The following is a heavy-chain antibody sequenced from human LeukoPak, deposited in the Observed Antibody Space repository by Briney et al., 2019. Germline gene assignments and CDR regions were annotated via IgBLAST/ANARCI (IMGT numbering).Heavy chain of an antibody. J-gene: IGHJ4*02. Sequence: PGGSLRLSCAASGFTFSTYWMHWVRQAPGKGLVWVSRIISVGSRTSYADSGKGRFTISRGNAKNTLYLQIHGLRAEGTAVYYCVRDRIVGATTLDYWGQGTLVTVSS. V-gene: IGHV3-74*01. CDR2: IISVGSRT. CDR3: VRDRIVGATTLDY. CDR1: GFTFSTYW. D-gene: IGHD1-26*01.